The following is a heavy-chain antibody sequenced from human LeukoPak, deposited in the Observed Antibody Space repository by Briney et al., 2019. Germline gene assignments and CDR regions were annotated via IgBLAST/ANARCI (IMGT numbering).Heavy chain of an antibody. J-gene: IGHJ4*02. CDR1: GYTFTGYY. CDR2: INPNSGGT. CDR3: ARVTLQRGHYYDSSGYFDY. Sequence: ASVKVSCKASGYTFTGYYMHWVRQAPGQGLEWMGRINPNSGGTNYAQKFQGRVTMTRDTSISTAYMELSRLRSDGTAVYYCARVTLQRGHYYDSSGYFDYWGQGTLVTVSS. V-gene: IGHV1-2*06. D-gene: IGHD3-22*01.